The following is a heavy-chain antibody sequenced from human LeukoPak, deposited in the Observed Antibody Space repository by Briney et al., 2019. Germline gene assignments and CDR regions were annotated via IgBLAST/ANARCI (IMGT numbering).Heavy chain of an antibody. CDR1: GGSFSGYY. V-gene: IGHV4-34*01. D-gene: IGHD2-21*02. Sequence: SETLSLTCAVYGGSFSGYYWSWIRQPPGKGLEWIGEINHSGSTNYNPSLKSRVTISVDTSKNQFSLKLSSVTAADTAVYYCARGSSFASENCGGDCYPYYFDYWGQGTLVTVSS. CDR2: INHSGST. CDR3: ARGSSFASENCGGDCYPYYFDY. J-gene: IGHJ4*02.